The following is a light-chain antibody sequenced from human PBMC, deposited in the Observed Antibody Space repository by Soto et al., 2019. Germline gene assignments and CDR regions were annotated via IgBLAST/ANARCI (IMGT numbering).Light chain of an antibody. CDR3: SSYAGSNNVV. CDR1: SSDVGAYNY. Sequence: QSALTQPASVSGSPGQSITISCTGTSSDVGAYNYVSWYQQYPGEAPKLIIYEVSNRPSGVSNRFSGSKSGNTASLTVSGLQAEDEADYYCSSYAGSNNVVFGGGTKLTVL. CDR2: EVS. J-gene: IGLJ2*01. V-gene: IGLV2-14*01.